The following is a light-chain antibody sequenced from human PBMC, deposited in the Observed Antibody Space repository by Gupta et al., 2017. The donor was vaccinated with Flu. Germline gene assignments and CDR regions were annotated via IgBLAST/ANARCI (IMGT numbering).Light chain of an antibody. CDR1: QSISSY. Sequence: DIQMTQSPSSLSASVGDRVTITCRASQSISSYLNWYQQKPGKAPNLLIYAASMIYAASSLRSGVPSRFSGSGSGTDFTLTISRLQPEDFATYYCQQSDHSPLTFGGGTRVEIK. J-gene: IGKJ4*01. CDR2: AAS. V-gene: IGKV1-39*01. CDR3: QQSDHSPLT.